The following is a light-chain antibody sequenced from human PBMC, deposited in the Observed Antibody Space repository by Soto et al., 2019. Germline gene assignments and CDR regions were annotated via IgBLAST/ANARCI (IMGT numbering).Light chain of an antibody. V-gene: IGKV3-11*01. CDR3: QQRSNWPRFT. J-gene: IGKJ3*01. CDR1: QSVSSY. CDR2: DAS. Sequence: DIALTQAPAPLSSSLGERATLSCRASQSVSSYLAWYQQKPGQAPRLLIYDASNRATGIPARFSGSGSGTDFTLTISGLEPEDFAVYYCQQRSNWPRFTFGPGTKVDI.